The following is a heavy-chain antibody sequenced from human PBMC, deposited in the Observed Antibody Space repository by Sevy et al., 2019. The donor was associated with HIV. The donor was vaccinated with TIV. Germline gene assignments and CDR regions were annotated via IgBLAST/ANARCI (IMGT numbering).Heavy chain of an antibody. Sequence: SETLSLTCAVSGGSISSGIYSWNWIRQPPGKGLEWIGYIYHTGNTYYNPYLKSRVTISVDTSKNQFSLEMNSVTAADTAIYYCSRDGGTLTTPGAFDIWGQGTMVTVSS. CDR2: IYHTGNT. CDR1: GGSISSGIYS. V-gene: IGHV4-30-2*01. J-gene: IGHJ3*02. CDR3: SRDGGTLTTPGAFDI. D-gene: IGHD4-17*01.